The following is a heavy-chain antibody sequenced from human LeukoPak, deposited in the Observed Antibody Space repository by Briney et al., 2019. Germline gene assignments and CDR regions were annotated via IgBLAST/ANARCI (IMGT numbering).Heavy chain of an antibody. Sequence: SVEVSCKASGGTFSSYAISWVRQAPGQGLEWMGGIIPIFGTANYAQKFQGRVTITADESTSTAYMELSSLRSEDTAVYYCARDSSGGYYDSSGYYGYWGQGTLVTVSS. V-gene: IGHV1-69*13. CDR2: IIPIFGTA. CDR3: ARDSSGGYYDSSGYYGY. D-gene: IGHD3-22*01. J-gene: IGHJ4*02. CDR1: GGTFSSYA.